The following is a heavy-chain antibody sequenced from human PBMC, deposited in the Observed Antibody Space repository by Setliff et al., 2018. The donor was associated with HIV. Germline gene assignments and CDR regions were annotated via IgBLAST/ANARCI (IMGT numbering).Heavy chain of an antibody. CDR3: AKTIAALDY. V-gene: IGHV3-23*01. CDR1: GFTFTDYA. Sequence: GGSLRLSCAASGFTFTDYAMTWVRQAPGKGLEWVSAISDSGDNTYYADSVKGRFTISRDNSRDTLYLQMNSLRVEDTAVYFCAKTIAALDYWGQGTLVTVSS. CDR2: ISDSGDNT. D-gene: IGHD6-13*01. J-gene: IGHJ4*02.